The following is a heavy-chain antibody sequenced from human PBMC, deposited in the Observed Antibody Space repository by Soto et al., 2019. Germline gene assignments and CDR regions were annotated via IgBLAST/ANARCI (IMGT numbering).Heavy chain of an antibody. CDR3: ARARKEFWSGYRFDY. J-gene: IGHJ4*02. Sequence: RLSCAASGFTFSSYWMSWVRQAPGKGLEWVANIKQDGSEKYYVDSVKGRFTISRDNAKNSLYLQMNSLRAEDMAVYYCARARKEFWSGYRFDYWGQGTLVTVSS. CDR2: IKQDGSEK. CDR1: GFTFSSYW. D-gene: IGHD3-3*01. V-gene: IGHV3-7*01.